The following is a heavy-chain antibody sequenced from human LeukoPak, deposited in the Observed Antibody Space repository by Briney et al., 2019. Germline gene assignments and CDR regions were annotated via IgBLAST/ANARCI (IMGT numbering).Heavy chain of an antibody. J-gene: IGHJ4*02. CDR2: IYYSGST. V-gene: IGHV4-59*08. CDR1: GGSISSYY. CDR3: ARHYSEDILTGYSGYFDY. Sequence: SETLSLTCTVSGGSISSYYWSWIRQPPGKRLEWIGYIYYSGSTNYNPSLKSRVTISVDTSKNQFSLKLSSVTAADTAVYYCARHYSEDILTGYSGYFDYWGQGTLVTVSS. D-gene: IGHD3-9*01.